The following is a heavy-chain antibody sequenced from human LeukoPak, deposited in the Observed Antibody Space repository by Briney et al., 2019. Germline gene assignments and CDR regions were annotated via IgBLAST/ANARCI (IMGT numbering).Heavy chain of an antibody. D-gene: IGHD2-2*02. CDR1: GFTFSTHA. CDR2: IWYDGSNK. Sequence: GGSLRLSCAASGFTFSTHAMHWVRQAPGKGLEWVSVIWYDGSNKYYADSVKGRFTISRDNSKNTLYLQMNSLRAEDTAVYYCARGNPNPLVSYTPPFDYWGQGTLVTVSS. J-gene: IGHJ4*02. V-gene: IGHV3-33*01. CDR3: ARGNPNPLVSYTPPFDY.